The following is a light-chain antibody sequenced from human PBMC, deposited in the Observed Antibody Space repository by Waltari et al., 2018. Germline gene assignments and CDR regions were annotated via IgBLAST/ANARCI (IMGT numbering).Light chain of an antibody. Sequence: EIVMTQSPATLSVSPGERATLSCRASQSVSSNLAWYQQKPGQAPRLLIYRASTRATDIPARFSGSGSGTEFTLTISSLQSEDFAAYYCQQYNNWPLTFGGGTKVEIK. CDR2: RAS. CDR3: QQYNNWPLT. V-gene: IGKV3-15*01. CDR1: QSVSSN. J-gene: IGKJ4*01.